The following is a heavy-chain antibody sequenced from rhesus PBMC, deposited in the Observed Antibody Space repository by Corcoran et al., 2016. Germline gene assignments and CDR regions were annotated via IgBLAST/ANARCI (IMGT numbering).Heavy chain of an antibody. CDR1: GGSISGGYD. V-gene: IGHV4-76*01. D-gene: IGHD3-3*01. J-gene: IGHJ4*01. CDR3: ASAPPYNFWTGFPDY. CDR2: IYGSSGST. Sequence: QVQLQESGPGVVKPSETLSLTCAVSGGSISGGYDWSWIRQPPGKGLEWIGYIYGSSGSTNYNPSLKNRVTFSKDASKNECSLKLSSVTAADTAVYYCASAPPYNFWTGFPDYWGQGVLVTVSS.